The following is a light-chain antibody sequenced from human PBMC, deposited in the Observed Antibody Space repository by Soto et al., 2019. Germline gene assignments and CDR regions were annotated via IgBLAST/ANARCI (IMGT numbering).Light chain of an antibody. V-gene: IGKV1-39*01. CDR2: AAS. Sequence: DIQMTQSPSSLSASIGDRVTIACRASQSISTFLNWYQQKPGKAPKLLIYAASSLHSGVPSRFSGSGSGTDFALTISSLQPEDFATYYCQKYDRAPRTFGQGTKVDIK. CDR3: QKYDRAPRT. CDR1: QSISTF. J-gene: IGKJ1*01.